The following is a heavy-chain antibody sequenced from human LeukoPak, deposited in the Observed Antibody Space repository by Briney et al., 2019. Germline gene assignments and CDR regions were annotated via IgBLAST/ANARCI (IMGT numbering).Heavy chain of an antibody. CDR2: ISGSGGST. V-gene: IGHV3-23*01. D-gene: IGHD5-12*01. CDR3: AKVSELPSLAS. J-gene: IGHJ4*02. CDR1: GFTFSSYA. Sequence: GGSLRLSCAASGFTFSSYAMHWVRQAPGKGLEWVSAISGSGGSTYYADSVKGRFTISRDNTKNTLYLQMNSLRAEDTAVYYCAKVSELPSLASWGQGTLVTVSS.